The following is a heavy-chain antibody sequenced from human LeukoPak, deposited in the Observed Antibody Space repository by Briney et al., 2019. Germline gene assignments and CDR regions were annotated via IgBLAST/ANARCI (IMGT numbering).Heavy chain of an antibody. CDR2: IRSDGRNK. J-gene: IGHJ6*03. CDR3: AKLKINYYYYMDV. CDR1: GFTFSSYGMQFSSYG. V-gene: IGHV3-30*02. D-gene: IGHD3-16*01. Sequence: GGSLRLSCAASGFTFSSYGMQFSSYGMHWVRQAPGQGLERQAFIRSDGRNKYYADSVKGRFTISRDNTKNMLYLQMNSLRAEDTAVYYCAKLKINYYYYMDVWGKGITVIVSS.